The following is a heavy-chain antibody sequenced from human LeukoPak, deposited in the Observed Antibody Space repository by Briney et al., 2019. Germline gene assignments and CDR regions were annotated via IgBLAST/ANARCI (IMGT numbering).Heavy chain of an antibody. V-gene: IGHV3-48*03. CDR1: GFTFSGYE. CDR2: ISTTGSTI. Sequence: GGSLRLSCAASGFTFSGYEMNWVRQAPGKGLEWLSYISTTGSTIYYADSVRGRFTISRDNAKSSLYLQMNSLRAEDTAFYYCARGDDYGDQSTAYWGQGTLVTVSS. J-gene: IGHJ4*02. CDR3: ARGDDYGDQSTAY. D-gene: IGHD4-17*01.